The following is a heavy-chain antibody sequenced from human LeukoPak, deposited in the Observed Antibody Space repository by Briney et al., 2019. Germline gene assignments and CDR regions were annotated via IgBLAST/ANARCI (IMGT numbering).Heavy chain of an antibody. CDR2: ISGSGGST. V-gene: IGHV3-23*01. CDR3: ARVRCDYDFWSGRGEPFDY. D-gene: IGHD3-3*01. CDR1: GFTFSSYA. Sequence: PGGSLRLSCAAPGFTFSSYAMSWVRQARGEGLEWVSGISGSGGSTFYADSMKCRFTISRDNAKTTLYLQMNSLRADDTAVYYCARVRCDYDFWSGRGEPFDYWGQGTLVTVSS. J-gene: IGHJ4*02.